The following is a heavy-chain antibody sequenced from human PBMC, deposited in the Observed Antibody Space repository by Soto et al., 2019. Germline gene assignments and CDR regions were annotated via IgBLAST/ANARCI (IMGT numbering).Heavy chain of an antibody. J-gene: IGHJ4*02. CDR3: AKDRWSPTYSLGWFLFDY. Sequence: EVQLLESGGDLVQPGGSLRLSCAASGFTFSSYAMSWVRQAPGRGLEWVSAISGGGGSTYYADTVKGRFTISRDNSKNTVYLHMDSLSAEDTAVYFCAKDRWSPTYSLGWFLFDYWGQGALVTVSS. CDR1: GFTFSSYA. CDR2: ISGGGGST. V-gene: IGHV3-23*01. D-gene: IGHD6-19*01.